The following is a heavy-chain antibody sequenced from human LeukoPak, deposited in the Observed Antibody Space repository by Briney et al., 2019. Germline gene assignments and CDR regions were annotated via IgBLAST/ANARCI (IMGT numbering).Heavy chain of an antibody. CDR2: INHSGST. CDR3: AGYDSSGYYYGDY. CDR1: SGSFSGYY. Sequence: SETLSLTCAVYSGSFSGYYWSWIRQPPGKGLEWIGEINHSGSTNYNPSLKSRVTISVDTSKNQFSLKLSSVTAADTAVYYCAGYDSSGYYYGDYWGQGTLVTVSS. J-gene: IGHJ4*02. D-gene: IGHD3-22*01. V-gene: IGHV4-34*01.